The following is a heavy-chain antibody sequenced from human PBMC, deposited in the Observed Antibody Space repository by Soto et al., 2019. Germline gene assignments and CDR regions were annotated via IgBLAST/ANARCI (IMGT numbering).Heavy chain of an antibody. CDR3: ARGQRFSDWFDP. CDR1: GGAISGYY. CDR2: IYSSGST. Sequence: SETLSLTCTVTGGAISGYYWTWMRQSAGGGLEWIGRIYSSGSTNYNPSLKSRVTISLDTSMNHFSLRLSSVTAADTAVYYCARGQRFSDWFDPWCQGPVVTVSS. V-gene: IGHV4-4*07. D-gene: IGHD3-3*01. J-gene: IGHJ5*02.